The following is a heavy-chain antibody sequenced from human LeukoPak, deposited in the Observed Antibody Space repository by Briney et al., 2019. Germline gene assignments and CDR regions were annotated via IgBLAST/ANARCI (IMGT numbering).Heavy chain of an antibody. CDR1: GFTVSSYA. CDR2: ISGSGGST. J-gene: IGHJ4*02. CDR3: AKGWSYDSSGYYYVLGADY. Sequence: GGSLRLSCAASGFTVSSYAMSWVRQAPGKGLEWVSAISGSGGSTYYADSVKGRFTISRDNSKNTLYLQMNSLRAEDTAVYYCAKGWSYDSSGYYYVLGADYWGQGTLVTVSS. D-gene: IGHD3-22*01. V-gene: IGHV3-23*01.